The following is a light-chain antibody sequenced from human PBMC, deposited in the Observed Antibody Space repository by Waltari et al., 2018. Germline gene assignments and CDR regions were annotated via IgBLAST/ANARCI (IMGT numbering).Light chain of an antibody. V-gene: IGKV3-20*01. Sequence: EIVLTQSPGTLSLSPGERATLSCRASQSVSRILAWYQQKPGQAPRLLIYGASNSATGIPERFSGSGSGTDFSLTISRLEPEDFAVYYCQQYVRLPVTFGQGTKVEIK. CDR1: QSVSRI. CDR3: QQYVRLPVT. CDR2: GAS. J-gene: IGKJ1*01.